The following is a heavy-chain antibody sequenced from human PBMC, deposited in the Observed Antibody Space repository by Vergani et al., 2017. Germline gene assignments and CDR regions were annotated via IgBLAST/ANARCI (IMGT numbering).Heavy chain of an antibody. CDR3: AIVAEVRGASHDY. D-gene: IGHD3-10*01. V-gene: IGHV3-23*01. CDR1: GFTFSSYA. CDR2: ISGSGGST. J-gene: IGHJ4*02. Sequence: EVQLLESGGGLVQPGGSLRLSCAASGFTFSSYAMSWVRQAPGEGLEWVSAISGSGGSTYSADSVRGRFTISRDNSTNTLYLQMNSLRAEATAVYYCAIVAEVRGASHDYWGQGTLVTVSS.